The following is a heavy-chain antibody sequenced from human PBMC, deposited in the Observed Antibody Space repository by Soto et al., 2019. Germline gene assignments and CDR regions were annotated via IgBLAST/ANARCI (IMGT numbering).Heavy chain of an antibody. CDR2: IGASGSGT. J-gene: IGHJ4*02. V-gene: IGHV3-23*01. CDR3: AKDEEMIPGVIISAFDY. D-gene: IGHD3-10*01. CDR1: GFTFNMYG. Sequence: GGSLRLSCAASGFTFNMYGMSWVRQAPGKGLEWVSAIGASGSGTFYAGSVKGRFIISRDNSKNTLYLQMNSLRADDTAIYYCAKDEEMIPGVIISAFDYWGQGTLVTVSS.